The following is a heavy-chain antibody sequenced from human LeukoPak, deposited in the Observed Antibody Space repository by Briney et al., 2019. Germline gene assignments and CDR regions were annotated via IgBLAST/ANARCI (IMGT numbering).Heavy chain of an antibody. Sequence: ASVKVSCKASGYTFTGYYMHWVRQAPGQGLEWMGWINPNSGGTNDAQKFQGRVTMTRDTSISTAYMELSRLRSDDTAVYYCARSMVGATISDYWGQGTLVTVSS. CDR2: INPNSGGT. CDR3: ARSMVGATISDY. J-gene: IGHJ4*02. V-gene: IGHV1-2*02. D-gene: IGHD1-26*01. CDR1: GYTFTGYY.